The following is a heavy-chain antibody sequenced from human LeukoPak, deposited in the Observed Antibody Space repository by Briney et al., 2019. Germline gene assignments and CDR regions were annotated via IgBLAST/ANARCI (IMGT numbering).Heavy chain of an antibody. CDR1: GSRFTSYS. D-gene: IGHD2-2*01. Sequence: GESLKISGQGSGSRFTSYSITWVRQLPGKGRKWRGLIDTSDAYTNYSPSFQGHVTISADKSITTAYLQLSSLKASDNAMYYCARHCRPVTYCSSTSCYECEWRQGTLVTDPS. V-gene: IGHV5-10-1*01. CDR2: IDTSDAYT. J-gene: IGHJ4*02. CDR3: ARHCRPVTYCSSTSCYECE.